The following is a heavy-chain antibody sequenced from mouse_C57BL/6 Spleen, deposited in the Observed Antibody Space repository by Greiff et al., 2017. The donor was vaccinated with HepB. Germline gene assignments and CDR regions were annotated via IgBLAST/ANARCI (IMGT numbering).Heavy chain of an antibody. CDR2: FYPGSGSI. J-gene: IGHJ1*03. CDR3: ARHESPYYYGSSHWYFDV. CDR1: GYTFTEYT. V-gene: IGHV1-62-2*01. Sequence: ESGAELVKPGASVKLSCKASGYTFTEYTIHWVKQRPGQGLEWIGWFYPGSGSIKYNEKFKDKATLTADKSSRTVYMELSRLTSEDSAVYFCARHESPYYYGSSHWYFDVWGTGTTVTVSS. D-gene: IGHD1-1*01.